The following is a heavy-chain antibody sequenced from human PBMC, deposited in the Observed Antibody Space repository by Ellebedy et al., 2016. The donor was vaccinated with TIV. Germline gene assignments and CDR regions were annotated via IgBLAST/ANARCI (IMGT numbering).Heavy chain of an antibody. J-gene: IGHJ4*02. CDR2: IYPGDSDT. CDR3: ARLKLKGCSGGSCYPRLFDY. CDR1: GYSFTSYW. V-gene: IGHV5-51*01. D-gene: IGHD2-15*01. Sequence: GESLKISXKGSGYSFTSYWIGWVRQMPGKGLEWMGIIYPGDSDTRYSPSFQGQVTISADKSISTAYLQWSSLKASDTAMYYCARLKLKGCSGGSCYPRLFDYWGQGTLVTVSS.